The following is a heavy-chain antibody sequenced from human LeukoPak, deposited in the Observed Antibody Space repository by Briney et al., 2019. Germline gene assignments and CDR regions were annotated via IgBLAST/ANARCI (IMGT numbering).Heavy chain of an antibody. CDR3: ARGGAGYYDSSGYYFVY. J-gene: IGHJ4*02. D-gene: IGHD3-22*01. V-gene: IGHV1-8*01. CDR1: GSTFTSYD. CDR2: MNPNSGNT. Sequence: GASVKVSCKASGSTFTSYDIIWVRQATGQGLEWMGWMNPNSGNTGYAQKFQGRVTMTRNTSISTAYMELSSLRSEDTAVYYCARGGAGYYDSSGYYFVYWGQGSLVTVSS.